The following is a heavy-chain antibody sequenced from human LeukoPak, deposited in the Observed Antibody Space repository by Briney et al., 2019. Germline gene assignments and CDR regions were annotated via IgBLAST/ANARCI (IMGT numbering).Heavy chain of an antibody. CDR3: GRGYPFGPCGRAV. CDR2: ISDSGAST. CDR1: GFPFSSYA. Sequence: PGGSLRLSRSASGFPFSSYAMHWVRQAPGKGLEYVSAISDSGASTYYADSVKGRFTISRDNSKNTLYLQMSSLRAEDRAVYFCGRGYPFGPCGRAVGGQGTTVTVSS. D-gene: IGHD3-10*01. J-gene: IGHJ6*02. V-gene: IGHV3-64D*09.